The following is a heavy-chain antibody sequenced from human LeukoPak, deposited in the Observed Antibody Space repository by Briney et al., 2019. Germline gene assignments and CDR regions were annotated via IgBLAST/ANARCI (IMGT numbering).Heavy chain of an antibody. Sequence: PSETLSLTCTVSGGSISSSSYYWSWIRQPPGKGLEWIGYIYYSGSTNYNPSLKSRVTISVDTSKNQFSLKLSSVAAADTAVYYCARAGGNYSYDAFDIWGQGTMVTVSS. D-gene: IGHD4-23*01. CDR2: IYYSGST. CDR1: GGSISSSSYY. CDR3: ARAGGNYSYDAFDI. J-gene: IGHJ3*02. V-gene: IGHV4-61*01.